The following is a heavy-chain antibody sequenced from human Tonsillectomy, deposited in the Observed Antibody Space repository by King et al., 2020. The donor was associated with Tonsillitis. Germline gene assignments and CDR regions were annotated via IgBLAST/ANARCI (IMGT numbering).Heavy chain of an antibody. CDR2: IIPIFDTS. J-gene: IGHJ2*01. CDR3: TRALWHPGRRDWYFDL. Sequence: VQLVESGAEVKKPGSSVKVSCKAFGGTFSTYVFSWVRQAPGQGLEWMGGIIPIFDTSNYAQKFQGRVTITADESTSTAYMEVTTLRSDDTAVYYCTRALWHPGRRDWYFDLWGRGTLVTVSS. CDR1: GGTFSTYV. V-gene: IGHV1-69*01. D-gene: IGHD1-26*01.